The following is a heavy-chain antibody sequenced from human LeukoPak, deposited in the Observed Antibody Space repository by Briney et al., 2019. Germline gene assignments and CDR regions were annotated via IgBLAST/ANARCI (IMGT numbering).Heavy chain of an antibody. V-gene: IGHV3-66*01. CDR1: GFTVSSNY. Sequence: GGSLRLSCAASGFTVSSNYMSWVRQAPGKGLEWVSIIYSGGSTYSADSVKGRFTISRDNSKNTLYLQMNSPRAEDTAVYYCARVSRLGGSGSYYKRAHWYFDLWGRGTLVTVSS. J-gene: IGHJ2*01. CDR2: IYSGGST. CDR3: ARVSRLGGSGSYYKRAHWYFDL. D-gene: IGHD3-10*01.